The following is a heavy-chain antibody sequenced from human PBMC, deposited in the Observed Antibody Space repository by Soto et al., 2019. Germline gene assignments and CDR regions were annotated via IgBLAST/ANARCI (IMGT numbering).Heavy chain of an antibody. CDR2: IYYSGST. V-gene: IGHV4-59*08. D-gene: IGHD3-3*01. CDR3: ATRAADYDFWSGYYSYYYYMDV. J-gene: IGHJ6*03. Sequence: SETLSLTCTVSCGSISSYYWSWIRQPPGKGLEWIGYIYYSGSTNYNPSLKSRVTISVDTPKNQFSLKLSSVTAADTAVYYCATRAADYDFWSGYYSYYYYMDVWGKGTTVTVSS. CDR1: CGSISSYY.